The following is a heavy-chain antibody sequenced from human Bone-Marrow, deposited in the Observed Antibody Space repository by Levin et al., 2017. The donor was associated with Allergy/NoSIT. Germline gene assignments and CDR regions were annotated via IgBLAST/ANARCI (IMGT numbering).Heavy chain of an antibody. CDR3: AREWLFYYGSGTVGSFDY. CDR2: VYSGTST. V-gene: IGHV3-66*01. CDR1: GLAVTTPY. J-gene: IGHJ4*02. Sequence: GESLKISCAASGLAVTTPYMSWVRQAPGKGLEWVSTVYSGTSTYYADSVKGRFIISRDNSKNTLYLQMNSLRAEDTAVYYCAREWLFYYGSGTVGSFDYWGQGTLVTVSS. D-gene: IGHD3-10*01.